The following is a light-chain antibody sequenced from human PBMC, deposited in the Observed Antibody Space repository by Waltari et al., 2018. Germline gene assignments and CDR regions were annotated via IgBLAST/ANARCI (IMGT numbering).Light chain of an antibody. J-gene: IGLJ3*02. CDR1: SGHSTYA. CDR3: QAWDTAFNWV. V-gene: IGLV4-69*01. Sequence: QLVLTQSPSASTSLGASVKLTCTLSSGHSTYAIAWYQQQPEKGPRFLLKLNDDGSHIRGDGIPGRFSGSSAGGERYLTISSLQSEDEADYYCQAWDTAFNWVFGGGTKLTVL. CDR2: LNDDGSH.